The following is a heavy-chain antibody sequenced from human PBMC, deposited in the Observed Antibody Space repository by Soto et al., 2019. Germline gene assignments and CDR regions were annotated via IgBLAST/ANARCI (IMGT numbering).Heavy chain of an antibody. J-gene: IGHJ5*02. V-gene: IGHV4-39*01. CDR1: VVSIINTSYY. CDR3: ARHGSS. Sequence: KTSETLSLTCDVSVVSIINTSYYWGWIRQPPGKGLEWIGTVYFDGTTFYNPSLKSRLIISVDTSKNQFSLSLTSVTSADTAFYYCARHGSSWGQGTLVTVSS. CDR2: VYFDGTT.